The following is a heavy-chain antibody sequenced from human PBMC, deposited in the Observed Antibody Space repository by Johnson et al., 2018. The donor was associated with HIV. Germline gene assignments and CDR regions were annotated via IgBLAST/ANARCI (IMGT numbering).Heavy chain of an antibody. Sequence: VQLMESGGGLVQPGWSLRLSCAASGFTFSSNYMSWVRQAPGKGLEWVSVIYSGGSTYYADSVKGRFTISRDNSKNSLYLQMNSLRAEDTAVYYCARQLGSDAFDIWGQGTMVTVSS. CDR2: IYSGGST. J-gene: IGHJ3*02. V-gene: IGHV3-66*02. CDR3: ARQLGSDAFDI. D-gene: IGHD7-27*01. CDR1: GFTFSSNY.